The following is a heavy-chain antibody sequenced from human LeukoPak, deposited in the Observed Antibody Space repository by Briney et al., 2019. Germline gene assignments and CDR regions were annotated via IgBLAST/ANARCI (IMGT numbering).Heavy chain of an antibody. D-gene: IGHD2-2*01. CDR2: IYYSGST. CDR3: ARHGHCSSTSCYLGVNVLLWFGGPSNWFDP. J-gene: IGHJ5*02. V-gene: IGHV4-39*01. CDR1: GGSISSSSYY. Sequence: PSETLSLTCTVSGGSISSSSYYWGWIRQPPGKGLEWIGSIYYSGSTYYNPSLKSRVTISVDTSKNQFSLKLSSVTAADTAVYYCARHGHCSSTSCYLGVNVLLWFGGPSNWFDPWGQGTLVTVSS.